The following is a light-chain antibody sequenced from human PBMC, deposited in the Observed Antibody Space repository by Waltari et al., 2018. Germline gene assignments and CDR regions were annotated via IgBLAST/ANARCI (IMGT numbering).Light chain of an antibody. CDR1: SGSVPSTSY. V-gene: IGLV8-61*01. J-gene: IGLJ3*02. CDR3: SMYMGSGIWV. Sequence: QTVLTQEPSLSVSPGGTVTLTCALSSGSVPSTSYPTWYQPTPGQPPRTLVYKGNGRSSGVPDRFSGSILGNKAALTITGAQADDESDYYCSMYMGSGIWVFGGGTKLTVL. CDR2: KGN.